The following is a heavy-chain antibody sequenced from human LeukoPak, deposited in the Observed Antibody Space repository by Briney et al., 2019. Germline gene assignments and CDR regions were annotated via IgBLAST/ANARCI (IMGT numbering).Heavy chain of an antibody. Sequence: PGGSLRLSCAASGFTFSTYGMNWVRQAPGKGLEWVEVIRYDGSKKYYADSVKGRFTISRDNSKNTLYLQMNSLRAEDTALYYCAKDNYDYGDYDGGDYWGRGTLVTVSS. CDR2: IRYDGSKK. CDR3: AKDNYDYGDYDGGDY. J-gene: IGHJ4*02. CDR1: GFTFSTYG. V-gene: IGHV3-30*02. D-gene: IGHD4-17*01.